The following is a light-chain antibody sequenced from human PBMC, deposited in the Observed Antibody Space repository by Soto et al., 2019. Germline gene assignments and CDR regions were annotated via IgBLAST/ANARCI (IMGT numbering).Light chain of an antibody. CDR2: DVS. V-gene: IGLV2-11*01. Sequence: QSALTQPRSVSGSPGQSVTISCTGTSSDVGGYNYVSWYQQHPGKAPKLMIYDVSKRPSGVPDRFSGSKSGNTASLTISGLQAEDEADYYCCSDEGSYTVFGTGTKVTVL. CDR1: SSDVGGYNY. J-gene: IGLJ1*01. CDR3: CSDEGSYTV.